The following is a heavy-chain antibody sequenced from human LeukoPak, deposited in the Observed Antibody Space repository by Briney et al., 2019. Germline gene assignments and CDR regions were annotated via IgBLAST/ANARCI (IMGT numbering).Heavy chain of an antibody. Sequence: GGSLRLSCAASGFTFSSYGMHWVRQAPGKGLEWVAVVSYDGGNKDYADSVKGRFTISRDNSKNTLYLQMNSLSAEDTAVYYCARGNRWAYCSSTSCRSELRYWGQGTLVTVSS. V-gene: IGHV3-30*03. D-gene: IGHD2-2*01. CDR3: ARGNRWAYCSSTSCRSELRY. CDR1: GFTFSSYG. J-gene: IGHJ4*02. CDR2: VSYDGGNK.